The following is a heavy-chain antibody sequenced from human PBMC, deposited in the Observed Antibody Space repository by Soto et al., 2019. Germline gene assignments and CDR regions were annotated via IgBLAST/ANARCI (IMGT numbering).Heavy chain of an antibody. CDR1: GFTFSSFA. J-gene: IGHJ4*02. D-gene: IGHD3-10*01. CDR2: INGDGSST. Sequence: GGSLRLSCAASGFTFSSFAMSWVRQAPEKGLEWVSRINGDGSSTNYADSVRGRFIISRDNAKNTVYLQMNGLRAEDTAVYYCAVKANTNGWFVGDYWGQGNLVTVSS. V-gene: IGHV3-74*01. CDR3: AVKANTNGWFVGDY.